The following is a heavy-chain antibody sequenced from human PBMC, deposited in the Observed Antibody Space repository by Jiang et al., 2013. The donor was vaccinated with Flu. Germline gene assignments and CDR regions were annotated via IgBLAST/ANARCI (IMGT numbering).Heavy chain of an antibody. V-gene: IGHV3-23*01. D-gene: IGHD3-22*01. J-gene: IGHJ4*02. CDR1: GFTFSDYA. CDR2: ISGRSDST. CDR3: AKDFTNFYDSSGYYFFDY. Sequence: GGLVQPGGSLRLSCVASGFTFSDYAMSWVRQAPGKGLEWVSVISGRSDSTFYADAVKGRFTISRDNSKNTLSLQMNSLRAEDTAVYYCAKDFTNFYDSSGYYFFDYWGQGTPVTVSS.